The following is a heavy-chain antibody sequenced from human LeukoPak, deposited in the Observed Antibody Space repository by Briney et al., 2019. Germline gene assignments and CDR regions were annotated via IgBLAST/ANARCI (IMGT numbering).Heavy chain of an antibody. CDR1: GLTFSSYW. Sequence: PGGSLRLSCAASGLTFSSYWMHWVRQAPGQGLVWVSGISGDKSHTAYADSVKGRFTISRDNAKNTLHLQMNSLRDEDTAVYYCATATFYATSGYFPSWGQGTLVTVSS. V-gene: IGHV3-74*01. CDR3: ATATFYATSGYFPS. CDR2: ISGDKSHT. D-gene: IGHD3-22*01. J-gene: IGHJ5*02.